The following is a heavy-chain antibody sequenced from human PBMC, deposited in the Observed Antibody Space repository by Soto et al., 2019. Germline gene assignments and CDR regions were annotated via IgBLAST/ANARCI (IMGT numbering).Heavy chain of an antibody. CDR1: GFTFSSVA. CDR3: ARRARADYYYMDV. CDR2: ISSNGIGT. Sequence: GSLRLSCAASGFTFSSVAMDWVRQAPGKGLEYVSGISSNGIGTYYASSVKGRFTISRDNSRDTVYLQMDSLRPEDMAVYYCARRARADYYYMDVWGKGTTVTVSS. V-gene: IGHV3-64*01. J-gene: IGHJ6*03. D-gene: IGHD6-6*01.